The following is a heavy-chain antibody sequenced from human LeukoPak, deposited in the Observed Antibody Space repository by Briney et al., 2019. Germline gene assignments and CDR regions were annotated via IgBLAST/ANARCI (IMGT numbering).Heavy chain of an antibody. Sequence: SETLSLTCAVYGGSFSGYYWSWIRQPPGKGLEWIGEINHSGSTNYNPSLKSRVTISVDTSKNQFSLKLSSVTAADTAVYYCARDWGYCSGGSCYNYFDYWGQGTLVTVSS. V-gene: IGHV4-34*01. D-gene: IGHD2-15*01. CDR3: ARDWGYCSGGSCYNYFDY. J-gene: IGHJ4*02. CDR1: GGSFSGYY. CDR2: INHSGST.